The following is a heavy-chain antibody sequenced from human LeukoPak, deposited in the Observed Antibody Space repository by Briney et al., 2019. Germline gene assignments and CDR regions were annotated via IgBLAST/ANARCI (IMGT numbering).Heavy chain of an antibody. CDR2: IYYSGST. V-gene: IGHV4-39*01. CDR1: GGSISSSSYY. CDR3: ARHPSSRYDILTGSFDY. Sequence: PSETLSLTCTVSGGSISSSSYYWGWIRQPPGKGLEWIGSIYYSGSTYYNPSLKSRVTISVDTSKDQFSLKLSSVTAADTAVYYCARHPSSRYDILTGSFDYWGQGTLVTVSS. J-gene: IGHJ4*02. D-gene: IGHD3-9*01.